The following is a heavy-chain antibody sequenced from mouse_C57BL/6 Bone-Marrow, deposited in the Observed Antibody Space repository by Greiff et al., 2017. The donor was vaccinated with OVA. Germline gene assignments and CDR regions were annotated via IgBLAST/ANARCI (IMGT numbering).Heavy chain of an antibody. CDR2: INPGSGGT. J-gene: IGHJ2*01. CDR1: GYAFTNYL. Sequence: QVQLQQSGAELVRPGTSVKVSCKASGYAFTNYLIEWEKQRPGQGLEWIGVINPGSGGTNYNEKFKGKATLTADKSSSTAYMQLSSLTSEDSAVYFCARYGGYYFDYWGQGTTLTVSS. V-gene: IGHV1-54*01. D-gene: IGHD1-1*02. CDR3: ARYGGYYFDY.